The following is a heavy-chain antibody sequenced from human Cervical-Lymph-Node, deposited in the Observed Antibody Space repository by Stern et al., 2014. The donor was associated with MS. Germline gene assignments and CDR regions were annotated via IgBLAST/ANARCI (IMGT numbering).Heavy chain of an antibody. CDR3: ARDTPSGWYPKTGFDY. J-gene: IGHJ4*02. CDR2: ISSSSSTI. Sequence: EVHLVESGGGLVQPGGSLRLSCAASGFTFSSYSMNWVRQAPGKGLEWVSYISSSSSTIYYADSVKGRFTISRDNAKNSLYLQMNSLRAEDTAVYYCARDTPSGWYPKTGFDYWGQGTLVTVSS. V-gene: IGHV3-48*01. CDR1: GFTFSSYS. D-gene: IGHD6-19*01.